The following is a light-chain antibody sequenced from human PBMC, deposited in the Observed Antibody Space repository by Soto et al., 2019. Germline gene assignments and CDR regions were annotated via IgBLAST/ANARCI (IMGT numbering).Light chain of an antibody. CDR3: ATWDDNLNGPV. CDR2: SNS. CDR1: SSNIGTNT. Sequence: QSVLTQPPSASGTPGQRVTISCSGSSSNIGTNTVSWYQQLPGTAPKVLIYSNSQRPSGVPDRFSGSRSGTSASLAISGLQSEDEADYYCATWDDNLNGPVFGGGTKLTVL. V-gene: IGLV1-44*01. J-gene: IGLJ3*02.